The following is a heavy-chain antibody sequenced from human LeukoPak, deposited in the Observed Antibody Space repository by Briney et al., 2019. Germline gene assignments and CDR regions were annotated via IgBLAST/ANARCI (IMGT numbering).Heavy chain of an antibody. J-gene: IGHJ4*02. CDR3: ARSDYSLVLIDY. CDR1: GGSISSYY. Sequence: PSETLSLTCTVSGGSISSYYWSWIRQPAGKGLEWIGSIYYSGSTYYNPSLKSRVTISVDTSKNQFSLKLSSVTAADTAVYYCARSDYSLVLIDYWGQGTLVTVSS. V-gene: IGHV4-59*05. CDR2: IYYSGST. D-gene: IGHD4-11*01.